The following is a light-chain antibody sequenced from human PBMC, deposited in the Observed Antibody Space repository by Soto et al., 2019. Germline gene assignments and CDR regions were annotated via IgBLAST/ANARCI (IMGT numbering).Light chain of an antibody. Sequence: IQLTQSPSSLSASLGDRVTVTCRASQGICTYLVWYQQKSGKAPTVLIYASSTLQTGVPSRFSGSGSGTDFSLTISSLHPEDVATYYCQQVDSYPRAFGQGTKV. CDR1: QGICTY. V-gene: IGKV1-9*01. CDR2: ASS. J-gene: IGKJ1*01. CDR3: QQVDSYPRA.